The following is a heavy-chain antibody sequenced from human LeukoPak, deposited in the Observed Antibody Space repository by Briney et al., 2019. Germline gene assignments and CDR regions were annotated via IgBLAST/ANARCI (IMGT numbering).Heavy chain of an antibody. Sequence: GGSLRLSCAASGLTFSGYGMHWVRQAPGKGLEWVAVISHDGSDKHYVDSVKGRFTISRDNSKNTLYLQMNSLRTVDTAVYYCASSWLSIAAHLPMDVWGQGTTVTVSS. J-gene: IGHJ6*02. CDR2: ISHDGSDK. CDR1: GLTFSGYG. V-gene: IGHV3-30*03. CDR3: ASSWLSIAAHLPMDV. D-gene: IGHD6-6*01.